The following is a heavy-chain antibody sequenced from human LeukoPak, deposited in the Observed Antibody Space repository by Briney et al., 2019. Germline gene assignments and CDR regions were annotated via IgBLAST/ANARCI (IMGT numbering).Heavy chain of an antibody. J-gene: IGHJ4*02. CDR2: INHSGST. V-gene: IGHV4-34*01. CDR3: ARGRQNDY. CDR1: GGSFSGYY. Sequence: SETLSLTCAVYGGSFSGYYWSWIRQPPGKGLEWIGEINHSGSTNYNPSLKSRVTISVDTSKNQFSLKLSSVTAADTAVYYCARGRQNDYWGQGTLVTISS.